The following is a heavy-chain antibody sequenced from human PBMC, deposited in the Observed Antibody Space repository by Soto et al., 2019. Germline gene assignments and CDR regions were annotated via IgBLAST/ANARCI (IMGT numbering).Heavy chain of an antibody. CDR2: IIPIFGTA. Sequence: SVKVSCKASGGTFSSYAISWVRQAPGQGLEWMGGIIPIFGTANYAQKFQGRVTITADESTSTAYMELSSLRSEDTAVYYCARKGIGYCSSTSCYRDYYYYGMDVWGQGTTVTVSS. V-gene: IGHV1-69*13. D-gene: IGHD2-2*01. CDR1: GGTFSSYA. CDR3: ARKGIGYCSSTSCYRDYYYYGMDV. J-gene: IGHJ6*02.